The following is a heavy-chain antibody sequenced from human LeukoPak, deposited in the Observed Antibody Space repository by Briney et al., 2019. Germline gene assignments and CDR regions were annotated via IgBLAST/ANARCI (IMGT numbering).Heavy chain of an antibody. CDR2: ISSSGSTI. CDR3: AKAPSSWELLIDY. J-gene: IGHJ4*02. D-gene: IGHD6-13*01. Sequence: GGSLRLSCAASGFTFSSYEMNWVRQAPGKGLEWVSYISSSGSTIYYADSVKGRFTISRDNSKNTLFLQMNSLRAEDTAIYFCAKAPSSWELLIDYWGQGTLVTVSS. V-gene: IGHV3-48*03. CDR1: GFTFSSYE.